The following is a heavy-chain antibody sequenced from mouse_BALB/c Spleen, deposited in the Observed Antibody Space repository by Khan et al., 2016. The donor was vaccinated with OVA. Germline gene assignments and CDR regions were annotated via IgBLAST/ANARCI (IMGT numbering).Heavy chain of an antibody. V-gene: IGHV9-3-1*01. CDR2: MNTYTGEP. J-gene: IGHJ2*01. CDR1: GYTFKDYV. CDR3: VRFHGVY. Sequence: QIQLVQSGPELKKPGETVKISCKASGYTFKDYVMNWVKQSPGEGLKWMGWMNTYTGEPTYADDFKGRFAFSLETSASTASLQINSLKNEDTATYFCVRFHGVYWGQGTTLTVSA.